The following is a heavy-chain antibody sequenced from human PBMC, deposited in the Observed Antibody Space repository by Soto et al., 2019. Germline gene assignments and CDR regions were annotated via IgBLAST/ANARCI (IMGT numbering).Heavy chain of an antibody. J-gene: IGHJ6*02. V-gene: IGHV4-34*01. D-gene: IGHD2-2*01. CDR1: GGCLSGYY. Sequence: ETLSLTCAGYGGCLSGYYWCWIRQPPGKGLEWIGEINHGGTTNYNPSLKSRVTLSVDTSKNQFSLKLTSVNAADTAVYYCARAVYCSSTSCYWGMDVWGQGTTVTVSS. CDR3: ARAVYCSSTSCYWGMDV. CDR2: INHGGTT.